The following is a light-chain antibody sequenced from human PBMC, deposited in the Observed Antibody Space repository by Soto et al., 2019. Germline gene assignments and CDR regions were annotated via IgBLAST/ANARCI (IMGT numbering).Light chain of an antibody. V-gene: IGKV3-15*01. J-gene: IGKJ5*01. CDR3: KQYNNWPIT. CDR2: GAS. CDR1: QSVSSN. Sequence: EIVLTQSPGTLSLSPGQRATLSCRASQSVSSNLAWYQQKPGQAPRLLIYGASTRATGIQARFSGSGSGTEFTLTISSLQSEDFAVYYCKQYNNWPITFGQGTRLEIK.